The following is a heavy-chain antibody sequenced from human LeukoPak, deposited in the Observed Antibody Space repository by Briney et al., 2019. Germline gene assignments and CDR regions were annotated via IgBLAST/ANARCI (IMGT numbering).Heavy chain of an antibody. D-gene: IGHD2-2*01. V-gene: IGHV1-2*04. CDR2: INPNSGGT. CDR3: ARDGCSSTSCFDYGNWFDP. Sequence: ASVKVSCKASGYTFTGYYMHWVRQAPGQGLEWMGWINPNSGGTNYAQKFQGWVTMTRDTSISTAYMELSRLRSDDTAVYYCARDGCSSTSCFDYGNWFDPWGQGTLVTVPS. CDR1: GYTFTGYY. J-gene: IGHJ5*02.